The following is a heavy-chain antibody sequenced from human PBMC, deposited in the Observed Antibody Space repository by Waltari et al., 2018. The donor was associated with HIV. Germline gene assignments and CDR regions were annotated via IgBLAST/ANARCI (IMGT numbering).Heavy chain of an antibody. Sequence: QVQLQQWGAGLLKPSETLSLTCAVYGGSFSNNFWSWIRQLPGKGLEWIGEINQSGNTRNNPSLKSRVITSGDTSKKQFSLKLRFVTAADTAMYYCARVFGGGHFDSWGQGTLLIVSS. CDR3: ARVFGGGHFDS. D-gene: IGHD3-10*01. CDR2: INQSGNT. J-gene: IGHJ4*02. CDR1: GGSFSNNF. V-gene: IGHV4-34*02.